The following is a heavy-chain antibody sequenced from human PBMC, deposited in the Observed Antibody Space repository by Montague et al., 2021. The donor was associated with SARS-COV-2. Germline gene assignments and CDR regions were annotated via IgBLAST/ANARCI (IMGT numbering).Heavy chain of an antibody. D-gene: IGHD3-22*01. Sequence: SVRVSCKASDYTFSNYGITWARQAPGQGLEWLGWISAYNGDINYAQNLQGRVTVTTATSAMTAYMELRSLRFDDTAMYYCARGNSKIGGFDLWGQGTMVTVSS. CDR3: ARGNSKIGGFDL. CDR1: DYTFSNYG. CDR2: ISAYNGDI. J-gene: IGHJ3*01. V-gene: IGHV1-18*01.